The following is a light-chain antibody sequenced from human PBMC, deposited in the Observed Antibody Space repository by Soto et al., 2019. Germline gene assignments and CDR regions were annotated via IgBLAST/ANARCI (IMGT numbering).Light chain of an antibody. CDR1: QSVSSY. CDR2: DAS. V-gene: IGKV3-11*01. CDR3: QHRSNWPS. J-gene: IGKJ3*01. Sequence: EIVLTQSPATLSLSPGERATLSCRASQSVSSYLDWYQQKPGQAPRLLIYDASNRATGIPARFSGSGSGTDFTLTISSLEPEDFAVYYCQHRSNWPSFGPGTKVDIK.